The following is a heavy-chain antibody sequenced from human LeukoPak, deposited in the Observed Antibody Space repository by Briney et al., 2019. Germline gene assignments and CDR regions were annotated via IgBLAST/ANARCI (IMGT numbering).Heavy chain of an antibody. CDR1: GFTFSSYA. D-gene: IGHD2-15*01. CDR2: ISYDGSNK. J-gene: IGHJ4*02. V-gene: IGHV3-30-3*01. CDR3: AREDMDY. Sequence: GGSLRLSCAASGFTFSSYAMHWVRQAPGKGLEWVAVISYDGSNKYYADSVKGRFTISRDNSKNTLYLQMSSLRAEDTAVYYCAREDMDYWGQGTLVTVSS.